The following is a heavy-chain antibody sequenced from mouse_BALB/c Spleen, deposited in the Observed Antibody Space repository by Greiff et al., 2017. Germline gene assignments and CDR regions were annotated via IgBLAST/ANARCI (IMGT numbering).Heavy chain of an antibody. D-gene: IGHD1-1*01. V-gene: IGHV5-6-5*01. J-gene: IGHJ2*01. CDR2: ISSGGST. CDR1: GFTFSSYA. CDR3: ARGGYGFLFDY. Sequence: EVMLVESGGGLVKPGGSLKLSCAASGFTFSSYAMSWVRQTPEKRLEWVASISSGGSTYYPDSVKGRFTISRDNARNILYLQMSSLRSEDTAMYYCARGGYGFLFDYWGQGTTLTVSS.